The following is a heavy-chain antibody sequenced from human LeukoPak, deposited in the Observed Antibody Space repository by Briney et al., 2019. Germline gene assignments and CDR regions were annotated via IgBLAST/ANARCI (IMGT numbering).Heavy chain of an antibody. CDR1: GFTFNNYP. CDR3: AKDGYDYDSSHSYCELWREGPGDSVL. Sequence: PGGSLTLSCSASGFTFNNYPMSWVPPAPGKRLEWVSAISGSGGTTYHADSVKGRFTISRDNSKNILYLQRNTPSANATSVFSCAKDGYDYDSSHSYCELWREGPGDSVLWG. J-gene: IGHJ2*01. D-gene: IGHD3-22*01. CDR2: ISGSGGTT. V-gene: IGHV3-23*01.